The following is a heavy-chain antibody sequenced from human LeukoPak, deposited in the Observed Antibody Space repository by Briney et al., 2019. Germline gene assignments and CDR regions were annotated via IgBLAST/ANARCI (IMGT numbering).Heavy chain of an antibody. CDR2: ISDIGSI. CDR3: AGHHPRNTVDF. V-gene: IGHV4-59*08. Sequence: GSLRLSCAASGFTFSSYAMSWVRQPPGKGLEWIAYISDIGSINYNPSLKSRVTISLDTSKNQLSLELRSVTAADTAVYYCAGHHPRNTVDFWGQGTLVTVSS. J-gene: IGHJ4*02. D-gene: IGHD2/OR15-2a*01. CDR1: GFTFSSYA.